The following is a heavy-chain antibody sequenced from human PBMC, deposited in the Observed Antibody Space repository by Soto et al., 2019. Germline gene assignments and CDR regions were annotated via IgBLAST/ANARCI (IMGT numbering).Heavy chain of an antibody. CDR3: ARGVGGSGLNWFDP. D-gene: IGHD6-19*01. J-gene: IGHJ5*02. V-gene: IGHV4-59*12. CDR1: GSSISGYY. CDR2: IHYSGSA. Sequence: PSETLSLTCTFSGSSISGYYWTLSRHSPERCLEWIVYIHYSGSANYNPSLNSRLTMSVDRSKSQFSMKLASVTAADTAVYYCARGVGGSGLNWFDPWGQGTLVTVSS.